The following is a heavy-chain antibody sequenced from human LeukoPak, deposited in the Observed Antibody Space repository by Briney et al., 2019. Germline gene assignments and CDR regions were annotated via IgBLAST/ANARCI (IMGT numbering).Heavy chain of an antibody. D-gene: IGHD3-22*01. V-gene: IGHV4-39*02. CDR2: IYYSGST. Sequence: SETLSLTCTVSGGYITSSSYYWDWIRQPPGRGLEWIGSIYYSGSTYYNSSLKSRVTISVDTSKNQFSLKLSSVTAADTAVYYCARDAISSGYVAHFDYWGQGILVTVSS. J-gene: IGHJ4*02. CDR3: ARDAISSGYVAHFDY. CDR1: GGYITSSSYY.